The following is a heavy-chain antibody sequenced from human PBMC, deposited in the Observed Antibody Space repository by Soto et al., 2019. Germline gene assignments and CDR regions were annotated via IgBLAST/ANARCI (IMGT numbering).Heavy chain of an antibody. CDR3: ARGVEMNAFDI. CDR2: IGTAGDT. V-gene: IGHV3-13*01. J-gene: IGHJ3*02. CDR1: GFTFSSYD. D-gene: IGHD2-15*01. Sequence: EVQLVESGGGLVQPGGSLRLSCAASGFTFSSYDMHWVRQATGKGLEWVSAIGTAGDTYYPGSVKGGFTISRENAKNSLYLQMNSLRAGDTAVYYCARGVEMNAFDIWGQGTMVTVSS.